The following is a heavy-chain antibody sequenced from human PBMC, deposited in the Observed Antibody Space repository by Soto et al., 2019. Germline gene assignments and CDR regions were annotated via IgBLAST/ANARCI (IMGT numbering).Heavy chain of an antibody. CDR3: ARNDHYYYYDMDV. CDR1: GGSISSGGYY. CDR2: IYYSGST. J-gene: IGHJ6*02. D-gene: IGHD2-8*01. V-gene: IGHV4-31*03. Sequence: SETLSLTCTVSGGSISSGGYYWSWIRQHPGKGLEWIGYIYYSGSTYYNPSLKSRVTISVDTSKNQFSLKLSSVTAADTAVYYCARNDHYYYYDMDVWGQGTTVTVSS.